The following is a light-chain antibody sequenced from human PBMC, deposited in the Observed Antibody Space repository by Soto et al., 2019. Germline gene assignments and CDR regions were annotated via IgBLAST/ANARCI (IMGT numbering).Light chain of an antibody. Sequence: DLQMTQSPSSLSASVGDRVTITCRASQSISSYLNWYQQKPGKAPKLRIYAASSLQSGVPSRFSGSGSGTDFTLPISSLHPEDFATYYCQQSYSTPYTFGQGTKLEIK. V-gene: IGKV1-39*01. J-gene: IGKJ2*01. CDR2: AAS. CDR3: QQSYSTPYT. CDR1: QSISSY.